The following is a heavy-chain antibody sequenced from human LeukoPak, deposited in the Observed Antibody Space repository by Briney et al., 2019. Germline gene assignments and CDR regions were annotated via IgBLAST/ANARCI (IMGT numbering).Heavy chain of an antibody. V-gene: IGHV4-38-2*02. D-gene: IGHD6-19*01. CDR1: GYSINSGYY. CDR3: ARRRRSLAVAGGYFDY. J-gene: IGHJ4*02. CDR2: IHHSGST. Sequence: SETLSLTCTVSGYSINSGYYWGWIRQPPGKGLEWIGNIHHSGSTYYNPSLKSRLTISVDTSKNQFSLKLSSVTAADTAVYYCARRRRSLAVAGGYFDYWGQGTLVTVSS.